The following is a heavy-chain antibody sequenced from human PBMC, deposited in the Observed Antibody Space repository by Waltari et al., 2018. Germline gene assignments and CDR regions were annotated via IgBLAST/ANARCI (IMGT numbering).Heavy chain of an antibody. J-gene: IGHJ4*02. CDR2: IYYSGST. Sequence: QLQLQESGPGLVKPSETLSLTCTVSGGSISSSSYYWGWIRQPPGKGLEWIGSIYYSGSTYYIPSLKSLVTISVDTSKNQFSLKLSSVTAADTAVYYCASENEYSSSYWGQGTLVTVSS. V-gene: IGHV4-39*01. CDR3: ASENEYSSSY. D-gene: IGHD6-6*01. CDR1: GGSISSSSYY.